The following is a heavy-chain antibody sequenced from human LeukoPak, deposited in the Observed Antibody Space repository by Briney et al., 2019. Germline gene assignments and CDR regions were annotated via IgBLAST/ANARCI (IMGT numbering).Heavy chain of an antibody. CDR2: IKADASEE. Sequence: GGSLRLSCVASGFTFDRFWMSWVRQAPGKGLEWVANIKADASEEKYLDSVKGRFKISRDNAEDSLFLQMNSLRAEDTAVYYCARQTQHEAYFDYWSQGALVTVSP. V-gene: IGHV3-7*01. CDR1: GFTFDRFW. CDR3: ARQTQHEAYFDY. J-gene: IGHJ4*02.